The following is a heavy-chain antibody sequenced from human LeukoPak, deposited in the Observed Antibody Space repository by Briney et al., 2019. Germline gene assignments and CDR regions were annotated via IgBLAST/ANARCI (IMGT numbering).Heavy chain of an antibody. Sequence: AGGSLRLSCAASGFTFSSYWMSWVRQAPGKGLEWVSSISSSSSYIYYADSVKGRFTISRDNAKNSLYLQMNSLRAEDTAVYYCARADWDTAMIDYWGQGTLVTVSS. CDR2: ISSSSSYI. CDR3: ARADWDTAMIDY. D-gene: IGHD5-18*01. CDR1: GFTFSSYW. V-gene: IGHV3-21*01. J-gene: IGHJ4*02.